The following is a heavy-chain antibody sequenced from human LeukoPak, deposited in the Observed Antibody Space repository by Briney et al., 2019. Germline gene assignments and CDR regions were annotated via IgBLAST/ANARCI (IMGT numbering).Heavy chain of an antibody. CDR2: INSDGSST. CDR3: ARDRTYYYDSSGYYYVRGGDAFDI. CDR1: GFTFSSYG. J-gene: IGHJ3*02. V-gene: IGHV3-74*01. Sequence: GGSLRLSCAASGFTFSSYGMHWVRQAPGKGLVWVSRINSDGSSTSYADSVKGRFTISRDNAKNTLYLQMNSLRAEDTAVYYCARDRTYYYDSSGYYYVRGGDAFDIWGQGTMVTVSS. D-gene: IGHD3-22*01.